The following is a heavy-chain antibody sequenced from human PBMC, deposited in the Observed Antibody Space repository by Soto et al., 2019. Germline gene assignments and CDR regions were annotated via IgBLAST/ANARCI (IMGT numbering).Heavy chain of an antibody. CDR3: AREGRP. Sequence: EVQLVESGGGLVQPGGSLRLSCAASGFTVSSNYMSWVRQAPGKGLEWVSVIYSGGSTYFADSVKDRFSISRDNSKNTLHLQMNRLRAEATAVYYCAREGRPWGQGTLVTVSS. D-gene: IGHD2-15*01. CDR2: IYSGGST. V-gene: IGHV3-66*01. J-gene: IGHJ5*02. CDR1: GFTVSSNY.